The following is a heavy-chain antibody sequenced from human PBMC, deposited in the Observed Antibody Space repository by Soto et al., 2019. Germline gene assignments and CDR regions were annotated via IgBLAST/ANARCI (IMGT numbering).Heavy chain of an antibody. CDR2: INPSGGIT. V-gene: IGHV1-46*01. D-gene: IGHD3-3*01. Sequence: ASVKVSCKAAGYTFTSYYMHWVRQAPGQGLEWMGFINPSGGITTYAQKFQARVTMTSDTSTSTVYMELRTLKSEDTAVYYCARRSIFTWSNAFDIWGQGTMVTVSS. J-gene: IGHJ3*02. CDR3: ARRSIFTWSNAFDI. CDR1: GYTFTSYY.